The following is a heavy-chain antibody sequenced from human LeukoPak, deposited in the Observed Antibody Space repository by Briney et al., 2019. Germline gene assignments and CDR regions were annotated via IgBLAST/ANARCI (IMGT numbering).Heavy chain of an antibody. V-gene: IGHV4-4*02. CDR2: IYHNGNT. Sequence: PSGTLSLTCAVAGRSISSINWWNWVRQSPGKGLEWIGEIYHNGNTNYNPSLKSRVTLLVDKSKNQFSLKLSSVTAADTAVYYCTGYCSGGNSRDYWGPGILVTVSS. CDR3: TGYCSGGNSRDY. CDR1: GRSISSINW. J-gene: IGHJ4*02. D-gene: IGHD2-15*01.